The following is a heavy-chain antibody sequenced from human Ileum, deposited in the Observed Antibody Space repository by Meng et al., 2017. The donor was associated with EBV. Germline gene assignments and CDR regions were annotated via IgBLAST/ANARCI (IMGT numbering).Heavy chain of an antibody. CDR2: IHHSGST. CDR1: GGPLRSYNW. D-gene: IGHD3-22*01. Sequence: GPPQEAVPGLLTPPATLAPAGQAPGGPLRSYNWWSWVRQPPGKGLERIGQIHHSGSTNSNPSLQSRVTISVDNSKNQFSLKLSSVTAADTAVYYCAEGGYYYDSTGYLYEYYFDSWGQGTLVTVSS. CDR3: AEGGYYYDSTGYLYEYYFDS. J-gene: IGHJ4*02. V-gene: IGHV4-4*03.